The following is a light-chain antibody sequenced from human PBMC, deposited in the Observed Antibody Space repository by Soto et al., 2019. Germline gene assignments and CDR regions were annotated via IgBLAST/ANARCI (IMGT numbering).Light chain of an antibody. Sequence: QSVPTQPPSASGSPGQSVTISCTGARSDVGGYDYVSWYQQHPGQAPKLMIFEVSQRPSGVPDRFSGSKSGNTASLTVSALQAEDEADYFCSSYAGSSNYVFGTGTKVIVL. CDR1: RSDVGGYDY. J-gene: IGLJ1*01. V-gene: IGLV2-8*01. CDR3: SSYAGSSNYV. CDR2: EVS.